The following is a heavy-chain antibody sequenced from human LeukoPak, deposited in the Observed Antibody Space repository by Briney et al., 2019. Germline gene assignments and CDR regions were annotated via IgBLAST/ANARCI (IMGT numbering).Heavy chain of an antibody. J-gene: IGHJ6*03. CDR2: IRYDGSNE. D-gene: IGHD2-15*01. Sequence: GGSLRLSCAASGFQFSGYGLHWVRQAPDKGLEWVAFIRYDGSNEYYADSVKGRFTISRDKSKNTLSLQMNSLRVEDTAVYYCAKVMPPGRILFYSYYMDVWGRGTTVTVSS. V-gene: IGHV3-30*02. CDR3: AKVMPPGRILFYSYYMDV. CDR1: GFQFSGYG.